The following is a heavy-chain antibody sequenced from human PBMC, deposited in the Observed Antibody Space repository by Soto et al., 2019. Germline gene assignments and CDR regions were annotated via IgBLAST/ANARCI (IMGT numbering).Heavy chain of an antibody. CDR2: IKSRTNGGTI. CDR1: VFTFSKAW. CDR3: PTSGSGWDYFDY. Sequence: GESLKISCAASVFTFSKAWMSWVRQAPGKGLEWVGRIKSRTNGGTIDYAAPVQGRFTISRDDSKSTLYLQMNSLKTEDTAVYYCPTSGSGWDYFDYWGQGTLVTVSS. V-gene: IGHV3-15*01. D-gene: IGHD6-19*01. J-gene: IGHJ4*02.